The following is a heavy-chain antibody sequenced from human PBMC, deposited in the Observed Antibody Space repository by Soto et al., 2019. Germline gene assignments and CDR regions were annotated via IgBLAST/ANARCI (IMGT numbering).Heavy chain of an antibody. D-gene: IGHD5-12*01. CDR1: GFTFSSYW. CDR3: VRGNTGYGNFDY. Sequence: AGGSLRLSCAASGFTFSSYWMHWVRQAPGKGLVWVARIYNPGSTASYADSVKGRFTISRDNAKNTLYLQTSSLTVEDTAVFYCVRGNTGYGNFDYWGQGILVTVSS. V-gene: IGHV3-74*01. J-gene: IGHJ4*02. CDR2: IYNPGSTA.